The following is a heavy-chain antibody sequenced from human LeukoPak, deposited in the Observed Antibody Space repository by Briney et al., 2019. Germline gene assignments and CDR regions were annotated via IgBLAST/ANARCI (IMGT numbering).Heavy chain of an antibody. D-gene: IGHD6-13*01. J-gene: IGHJ4*02. Sequence: ASVKVSCKASGYTFTSYGISWVRQAPGQGLEWMGWINPNSGGTNYAQKFQGRVTMTRDTSISTAYMELSRLRSDDTAVYYCARDRLLGIAAAGTNFDYWGQGTLVTVSS. V-gene: IGHV1-2*02. CDR3: ARDRLLGIAAAGTNFDY. CDR1: GYTFTSYG. CDR2: INPNSGGT.